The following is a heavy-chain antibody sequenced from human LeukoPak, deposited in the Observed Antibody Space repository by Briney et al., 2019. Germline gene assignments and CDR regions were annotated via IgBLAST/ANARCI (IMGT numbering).Heavy chain of an antibody. J-gene: IGHJ4*02. V-gene: IGHV3-23*01. CDR1: RFSFISYA. CDR2: ISGSGSST. Sequence: PGGSLRLSCEASRFSFISYAMSWVRQAPGRGPEWVSAISGSGSSTYYADSVKGRFTISRDNAKNTLFSQMNSLRAEDTAVYYCVKAGGTFGYYYDSSGSFDFWGQGTLVTVSS. D-gene: IGHD3-22*01. CDR3: VKAGGTFGYYYDSSGSFDF.